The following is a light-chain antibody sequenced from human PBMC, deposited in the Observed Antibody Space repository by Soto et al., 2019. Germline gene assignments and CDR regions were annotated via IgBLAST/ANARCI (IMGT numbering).Light chain of an antibody. CDR1: SSDVGAYNY. CDR3: TSYTNRRIYV. J-gene: IGLJ1*01. Sequence: QSALTQPASVSGSPGQSITISCTGTSSDVGAYNYVSWYQQHPGTAPKLVIYAVSSRPSGVSNRFSGSKSDNTASLTISGLQAEDEADYYCTSYTNRRIYVFGTGTKLTVL. V-gene: IGLV2-14*01. CDR2: AVS.